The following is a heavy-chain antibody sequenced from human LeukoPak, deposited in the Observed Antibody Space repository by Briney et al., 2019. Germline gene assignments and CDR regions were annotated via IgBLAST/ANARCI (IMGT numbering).Heavy chain of an antibody. CDR1: GFTFSSYA. J-gene: IGHJ6*03. Sequence: GGSLRLSCAASGFTFSSYAMHWVRQAPGKGLEWVAVISYDGSNKYYADSVKGRFTTSRDNSKNTLYLQMNGLRAEDTAVYYCAKSPYFYNSGRYVDVWGRGTTVTVSS. V-gene: IGHV3-30*04. D-gene: IGHD3-10*01. CDR2: ISYDGSNK. CDR3: AKSPYFYNSGRYVDV.